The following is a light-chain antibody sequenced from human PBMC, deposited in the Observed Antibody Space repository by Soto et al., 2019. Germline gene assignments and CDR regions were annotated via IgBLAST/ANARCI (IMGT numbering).Light chain of an antibody. V-gene: IGKV3-11*01. CDR2: DAS. CDR3: QQRLNWLT. J-gene: IGKJ4*01. CDR1: QSVSIY. Sequence: EIVLTQSPATLSLSPGERDTLSCRASQSVSIYLAWYQHKPCQAPRLLIYDASKRATGIPARFSGSGSGTDFTLTISSLEPEDFAVYYCQQRLNWLTFGGGTKVEIK.